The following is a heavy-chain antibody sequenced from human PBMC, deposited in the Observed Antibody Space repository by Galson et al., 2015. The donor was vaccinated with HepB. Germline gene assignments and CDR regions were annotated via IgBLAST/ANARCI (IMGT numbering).Heavy chain of an antibody. CDR2: IWYDGSNK. D-gene: IGHD3-3*01. J-gene: IGHJ4*02. CDR3: AREERFLEWFFDY. Sequence: SLRLSCAASGFTFSSYGMHWVRQAPGKGLEWVAVIWYDGSNKYYADSVKGRFTISRDNSKNTLYLQMNSLRAEDTAVYYCAREERFLEWFFDYWGRGTLVTVSS. V-gene: IGHV3-33*01. CDR1: GFTFSSYG.